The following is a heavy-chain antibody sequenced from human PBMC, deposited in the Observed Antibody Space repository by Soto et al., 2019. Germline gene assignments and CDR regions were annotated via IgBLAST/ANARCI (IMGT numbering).Heavy chain of an antibody. CDR3: ARDRGGGNWFDP. Sequence: ASVKVSCKASGYTFTSYYMHWVRQAPGQGLEWMGIINPSGGSTSYAQKFQGRVTMTRDTSTSTVYMELSSLRSEDTAVYYCARDRGGGNWFDPWGQGTLVTGSS. J-gene: IGHJ5*02. CDR2: INPSGGST. CDR1: GYTFTSYY. V-gene: IGHV1-46*03. D-gene: IGHD3-10*01.